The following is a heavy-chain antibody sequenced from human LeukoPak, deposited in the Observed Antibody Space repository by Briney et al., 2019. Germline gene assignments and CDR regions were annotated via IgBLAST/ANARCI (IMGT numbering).Heavy chain of an antibody. J-gene: IGHJ4*02. Sequence: PSETLSLTCTVSGGSICSYYWSWIRKPPGKGLEWFGHIYYSGSTHYNPSLKSRVTISVDTSKNQFSLKLSSVTAADTAVYYCAREFSYYYGSGSYIDCFDYWGQGTLVTVSS. V-gene: IGHV4-59*12. CDR2: IYYSGST. D-gene: IGHD3-10*01. CDR3: AREFSYYYGSGSYIDCFDY. CDR1: GGSICSYY.